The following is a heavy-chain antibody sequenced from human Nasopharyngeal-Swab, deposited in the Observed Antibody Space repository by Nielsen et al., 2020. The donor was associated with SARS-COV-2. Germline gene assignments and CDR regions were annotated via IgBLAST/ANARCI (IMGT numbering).Heavy chain of an antibody. D-gene: IGHD2-2*01. CDR1: GGSFTSYY. CDR3: ARGLSGIVPAPILGLGPFYSYFYMDV. V-gene: IGHV4-34*01. Sequence: SETLSLTFVVYGGSFTSYYWGWIRQPPGKGLEWIAEINHSGSTNYNPSLKSRVTLSVDTSKNQFSLKLSSLTAADTAVYYCARGLSGIVPAPILGLGPFYSYFYMDVWGKGTTVTVSS. CDR2: INHSGST. J-gene: IGHJ6*03.